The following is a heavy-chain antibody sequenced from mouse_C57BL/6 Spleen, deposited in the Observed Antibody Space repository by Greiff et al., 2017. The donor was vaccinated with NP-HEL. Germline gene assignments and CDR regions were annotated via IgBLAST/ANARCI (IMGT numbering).Heavy chain of an antibody. Sequence: VQLQQSGAELVRPGASVTLSCKASGYTFTDYEMHWVKQTPVHGLEWIGAIDPETGGTAYNQKFKGKAILTADKSSSTAYMELRSLTSEDSAVYYCTRDTTVEVYFDYWGQGTTLTVSS. V-gene: IGHV1-15*01. CDR1: GYTFTDYE. CDR3: TRDTTVEVYFDY. CDR2: IDPETGGT. D-gene: IGHD1-1*01. J-gene: IGHJ2*01.